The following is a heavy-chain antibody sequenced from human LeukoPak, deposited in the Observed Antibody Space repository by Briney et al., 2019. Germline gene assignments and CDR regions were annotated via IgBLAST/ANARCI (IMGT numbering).Heavy chain of an antibody. Sequence: SETLSLTCTVSGGSISGYYWSWIRQPPGKGLEWIGYVFYSGNTNYNPSLKSRVTISVDTSKNQFSLKLSSVTAADTAVYYGARHIRPDYWGQGTLVTVSS. CDR3: ARHIRPDY. CDR1: GGSISGYY. CDR2: VFYSGNT. J-gene: IGHJ4*02. V-gene: IGHV4-59*08.